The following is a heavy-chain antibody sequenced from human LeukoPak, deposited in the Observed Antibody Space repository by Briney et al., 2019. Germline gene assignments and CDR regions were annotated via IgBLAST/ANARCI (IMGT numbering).Heavy chain of an antibody. D-gene: IGHD5-12*01. V-gene: IGHV3-23*01. Sequence: GGSLRLSCAASGFTFSNYAMSWVRQAPGKGLEWVSSISNSGGRTFYTDSVKGRFTISRDNSKITLYLQMNSLRAEDTAVYYCAKSYNGYESKPDYWGQGTLVTVSS. CDR2: ISNSGGRT. J-gene: IGHJ4*02. CDR1: GFTFSNYA. CDR3: AKSYNGYESKPDY.